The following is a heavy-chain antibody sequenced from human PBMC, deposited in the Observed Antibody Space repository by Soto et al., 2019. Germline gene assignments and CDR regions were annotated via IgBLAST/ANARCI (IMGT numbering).Heavy chain of an antibody. CDR3: ATSQKGYNWNYFDH. Sequence: ETLSLTCAVYGGSFSGYYWGWLRQSPGKGPEWIGSVFYTGFTSYNPSLESRVSVSVDTSKNQFSLKVSGVSAADTAVYYCATSQKGYNWNYFDHWGQGALVTVSS. CDR1: GGSFSGYY. D-gene: IGHD1-20*01. J-gene: IGHJ4*02. CDR2: VFYTGFT. V-gene: IGHV4-34*12.